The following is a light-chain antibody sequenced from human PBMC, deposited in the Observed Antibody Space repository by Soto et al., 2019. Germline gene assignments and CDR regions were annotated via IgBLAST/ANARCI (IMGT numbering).Light chain of an antibody. CDR3: QQYYSTPPT. CDR1: QTISSW. Sequence: DIQMTQSPSTLSGSVVDRVTITGLASQTISSWLAWYQQKPGKPPKLLIYGASSLQTGVPSRFSGSGSGTDFTLTISSLQAEDVAVYYCQQYYSTPPTFGQGTKVDI. CDR2: GAS. J-gene: IGKJ1*01. V-gene: IGKV1-5*01.